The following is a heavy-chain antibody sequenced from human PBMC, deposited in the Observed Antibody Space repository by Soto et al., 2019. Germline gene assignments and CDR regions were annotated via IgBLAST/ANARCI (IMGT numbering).Heavy chain of an antibody. Sequence: SGPTLVNPTQTLTLTCTFSGFSLRGSTVSVGWVRQPPGRALEWLALIYWDDDTRFTPSLQNRLTVTKDTSKNQGVLTMTNVDPEDKGTYFCFHRGHYHDRSGFYHPHFDYWGTGTLVTVSS. CDR1: GFSLRGSTVS. J-gene: IGHJ4*02. CDR2: IYWDDDT. V-gene: IGHV2-5*02. D-gene: IGHD3-22*01. CDR3: FHRGHYHDRSGFYHPHFDY.